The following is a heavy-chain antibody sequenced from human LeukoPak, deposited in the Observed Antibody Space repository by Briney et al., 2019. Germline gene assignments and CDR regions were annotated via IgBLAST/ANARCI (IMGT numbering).Heavy chain of an antibody. CDR1: GFTFSTYS. CDR2: ISSSSSSI. CDR3: ASLSLRFIDY. D-gene: IGHD3-3*01. Sequence: GGSLGLSCAASGFTFSTYSMNWVRQALGKGLEWISYISSSSSSIYYADSVKGRFTISRDNAKNSLYLEMNSLRAEDTAVYYCASLSLRFIDYWGQGTLVTVSS. J-gene: IGHJ4*02. V-gene: IGHV3-48*01.